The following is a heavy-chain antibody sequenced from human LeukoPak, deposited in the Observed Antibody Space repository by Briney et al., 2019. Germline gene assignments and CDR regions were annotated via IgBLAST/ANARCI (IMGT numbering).Heavy chain of an antibody. V-gene: IGHV3-64*04. CDR3: ARAGRYSYTELGY. CDR1: GFTFSSYA. CDR2: ITGNGGDT. Sequence: GGSLRLSCSASGFTFSSYAMHWVRQAPGKGLQYVSVITGNGGDTHYADSVKGRFTISRDNARNTLFLQMNSLRAEDTAVYYCARAGRYSYTELGYWGQGSLVTVSS. J-gene: IGHJ4*02. D-gene: IGHD3-16*02.